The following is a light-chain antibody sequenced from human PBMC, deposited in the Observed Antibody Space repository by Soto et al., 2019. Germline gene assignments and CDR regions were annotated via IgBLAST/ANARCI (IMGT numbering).Light chain of an antibody. CDR3: QQYHSFTPNTR. V-gene: IGKV3-20*01. CDR1: QSVXSSY. CDR2: GAS. J-gene: IGKJ4*02. Sequence: LLTQCPCPLSLSPWERATLACRASQSVXSSYLAWYRQKPGQAPRLLXXGASXRATGIPDRFSVSGSGTDFTLTISRLNPEHFAFGYCQQYHSFTPNTRFGGGTKVDI.